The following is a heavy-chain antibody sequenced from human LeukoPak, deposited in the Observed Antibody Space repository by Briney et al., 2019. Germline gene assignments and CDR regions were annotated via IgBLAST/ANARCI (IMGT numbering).Heavy chain of an antibody. D-gene: IGHD6-19*01. J-gene: IGHJ4*02. V-gene: IGHV4-39*01. CDR3: ASDSSGWYYFDY. CDR2: IYYSGST. CDR1: GGSISSSSYY. Sequence: SETLSLTCTVSGGSISSSSYYWGWIRQPPGKGLEWIGSIYYSGSTYYNPSLKSRVTISVGTSKNQFSLKLSSVTAADTAVYYCASDSSGWYYFDYWGQGTLVTVSS.